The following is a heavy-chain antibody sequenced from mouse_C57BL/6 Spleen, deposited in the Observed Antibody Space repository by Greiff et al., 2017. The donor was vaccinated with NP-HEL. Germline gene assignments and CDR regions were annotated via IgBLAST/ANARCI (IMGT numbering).Heavy chain of an antibody. CDR3: AKAIATVVANDVDY. J-gene: IGHJ2*01. CDR2: IYPGSGST. D-gene: IGHD1-1*01. Sequence: QVQLQQPGAELVKPGASVKMSCKASGYTFTSYWITWVKQRPGQGLEWIGDIYPGSGSTNYNEKFKSKATLTGDTSSSTANMQLSSLTSEDSAVYYCAKAIATVVANDVDYWGQGTTLTVSS. CDR1: GYTFTSYW. V-gene: IGHV1-55*01.